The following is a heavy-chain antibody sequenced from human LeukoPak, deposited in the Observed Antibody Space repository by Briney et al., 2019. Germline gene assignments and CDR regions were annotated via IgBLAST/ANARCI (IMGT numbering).Heavy chain of an antibody. CDR1: GFTFSNYY. V-gene: IGHV3-11*01. Sequence: AGGSLRLSCAASGFTFSNYYMTWIRQAPGKGLQWISFISDSGNTIYYADSVEGRFAISRDNAKNSLYLQMHSLRAEDTAMYYCARSTLPGRSGRTEFFQHWGQGTLVTVSS. J-gene: IGHJ1*01. CDR3: ARSTLPGRSGRTEFFQH. D-gene: IGHD6-19*01. CDR2: ISDSGNTI.